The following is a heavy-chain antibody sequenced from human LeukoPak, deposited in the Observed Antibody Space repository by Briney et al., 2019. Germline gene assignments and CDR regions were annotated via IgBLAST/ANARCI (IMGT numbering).Heavy chain of an antibody. D-gene: IGHD5-12*01. CDR2: ISSSGSTI. Sequence: GGSLRLSCAASGFTFSSYEMNWVRQAPGKGLEWVSYISSSGSTIYYADSVKGRFTISRDNAKNSLYLQMNSLRAEDTAVYYCARGAGSGADYYYYYYYMDVWGKGTTVTVSS. CDR3: ARGAGSGADYYYYYYYMDV. CDR1: GFTFSSYE. J-gene: IGHJ6*03. V-gene: IGHV3-48*03.